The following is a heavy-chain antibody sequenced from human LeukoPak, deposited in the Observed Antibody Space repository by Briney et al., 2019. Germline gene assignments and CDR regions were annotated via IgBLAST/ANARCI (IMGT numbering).Heavy chain of an antibody. V-gene: IGHV4-34*01. CDR3: ARQTTVTNGFDY. CDR1: GGSFSGYN. CDR2: INHSGST. J-gene: IGHJ4*02. Sequence: PSETLSLTCAVYGGSFSGYNWSWIRQPPGKGLEWIGEINHSGSTNYNPSLKSRVTISVDTSKNQFSLKLSSVTAADTAVYYCARQTTVTNGFDYWGQGTLVTVSS. D-gene: IGHD4-17*01.